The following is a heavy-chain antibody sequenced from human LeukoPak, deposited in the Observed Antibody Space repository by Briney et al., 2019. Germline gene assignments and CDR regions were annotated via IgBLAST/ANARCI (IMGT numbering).Heavy chain of an antibody. CDR1: GFTFSSYS. CDR3: ARDLWFGDPSNTFDI. V-gene: IGHV3-21*01. J-gene: IGHJ3*02. Sequence: GGSLRLSCAASGFTFSSYSTNWVRQAPGKGLEWVSSISSSSSYIYYADSVKGRFTISRDNAKNSLYLQMNSLRAEDTAVYYCARDLWFGDPSNTFDIWGQGTMVTVSS. CDR2: ISSSSSYI. D-gene: IGHD3-10*01.